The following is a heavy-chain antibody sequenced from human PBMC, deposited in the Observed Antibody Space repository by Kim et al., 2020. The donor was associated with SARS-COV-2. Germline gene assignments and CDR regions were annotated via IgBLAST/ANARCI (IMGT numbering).Heavy chain of an antibody. V-gene: IGHV3-30*18. D-gene: IGHD3-9*01. J-gene: IGHJ4*02. CDR1: GFTFSSYG. CDR2: ISYDGSNK. Sequence: GGSLRLSCAASGFTFSSYGMHWVRQAPGKGLEWVAVISYDGSNKYYADSVKGRFTISRDNSKNTLYLQMNSLRAEDTAVYYCAKDLQITIFSEGGSFDYWGQGTLVTVSS. CDR3: AKDLQITIFSEGGSFDY.